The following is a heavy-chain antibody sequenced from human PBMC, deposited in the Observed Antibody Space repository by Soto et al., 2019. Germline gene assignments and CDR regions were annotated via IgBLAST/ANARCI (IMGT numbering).Heavy chain of an antibody. CDR1: GFPFSSYS. J-gene: IGHJ5*02. CDR3: ARGPPSWFDP. CDR2: ISSSSSYI. V-gene: IGHV3-21*01. Sequence: PGGSLRLSCAASGFPFSSYSMNWVRQAPGKGLEWVSSISSSSSYIYYADSVKGRFTISRDNAKNSLYLQMNSLRAEDTAVYYCARGPPSWFDPWGQGTLVTVSS.